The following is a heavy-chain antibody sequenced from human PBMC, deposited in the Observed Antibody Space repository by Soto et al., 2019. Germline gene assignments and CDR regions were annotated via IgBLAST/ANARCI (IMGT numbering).Heavy chain of an antibody. V-gene: IGHV5-51*01. CDR1: GYSFTSYW. D-gene: IGHD2-21*02. CDR2: IYPGDSDT. Sequence: LGESVKISCKGSGYSFTSYWIGWVRQMPGKGLEWMGIIYPGDSDTRYSPSFQGQVTISADKSISTAYLQWSSLKASDTAMYYCARLSGGGNSVKPDAFDIWGQGTMVTVSS. CDR3: ARLSGGGNSVKPDAFDI. J-gene: IGHJ3*02.